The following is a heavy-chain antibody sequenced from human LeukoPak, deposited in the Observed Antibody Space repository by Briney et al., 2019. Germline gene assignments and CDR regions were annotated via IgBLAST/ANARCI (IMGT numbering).Heavy chain of an antibody. V-gene: IGHV4-34*01. J-gene: IGHJ4*02. Sequence: SETLSLTCAVYGGSFSGYYWSWIRQPPGKGLEWIGEINHSGSTNYNPSLKSRVTISVDTSKNQFSLKLSSVTAADTAVYYCARGHTNSGSHISLLDYWGQGTLVTVSS. CDR2: INHSGST. D-gene: IGHD1-26*01. CDR3: ARGHTNSGSHISLLDY. CDR1: GGSFSGYY.